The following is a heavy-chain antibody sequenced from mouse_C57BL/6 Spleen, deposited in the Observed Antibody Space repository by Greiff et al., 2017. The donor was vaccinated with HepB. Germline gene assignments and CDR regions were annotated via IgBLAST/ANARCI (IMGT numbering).Heavy chain of an antibody. V-gene: IGHV14-4*01. J-gene: IGHJ3*01. D-gene: IGHD2-3*01. Sequence: EVKLQESGAELVRPGASVKLSCTASGFNIKDDYMHWVKQRPEQGLEWIGWIDPENGDTEYASKFQGKATITADTSSNTAYLQLRSLTSEDTAVYYCTFYDSAWFAYWGQGTLVTVSA. CDR3: TFYDSAWFAY. CDR2: IDPENGDT. CDR1: GFNIKDDY.